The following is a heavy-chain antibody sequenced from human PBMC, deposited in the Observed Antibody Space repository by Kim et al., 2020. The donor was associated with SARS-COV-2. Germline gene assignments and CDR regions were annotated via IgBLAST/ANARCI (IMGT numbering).Heavy chain of an antibody. D-gene: IGHD2-21*01. Sequence: YSADSVGGRFTISRDNSKNIVYRQMNSLRAEDAAIYYCARGGGGAPDGMDVWGQGATVTVSS. CDR3: ARGGGGAPDGMDV. J-gene: IGHJ6*02. V-gene: IGHV3-30*07.